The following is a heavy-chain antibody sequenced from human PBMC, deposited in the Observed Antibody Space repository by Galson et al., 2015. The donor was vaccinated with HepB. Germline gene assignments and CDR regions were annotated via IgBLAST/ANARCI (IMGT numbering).Heavy chain of an antibody. Sequence: SVKVSCKASGYTFTGYYMHWVRQAPGQGLEWMGRINPNSGGTNYAQKFQGRVTLTRDTSISTAYMELSRLRSDDTVVYYCARAVAGRPHYDAFDIWGQGTMVAVSS. J-gene: IGHJ3*02. CDR3: ARAVAGRPHYDAFDI. CDR1: GYTFTGYY. D-gene: IGHD6-19*01. CDR2: INPNSGGT. V-gene: IGHV1-2*05.